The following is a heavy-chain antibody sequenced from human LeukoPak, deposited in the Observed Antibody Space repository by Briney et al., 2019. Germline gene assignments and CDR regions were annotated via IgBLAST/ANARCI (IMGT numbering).Heavy chain of an antibody. D-gene: IGHD6-19*01. CDR2: VSAYNGNT. Sequence: ASVKVSCKASGYTFTSYGISWVRQAPGQGLEWMGWVSAYNGNTNYAQKLQGRVTMTTDTSTSTAYMELRSLRSDDPAVYYCARERTVAGGTWFDRWGQGTLVTVSS. J-gene: IGHJ5*02. CDR3: ARERTVAGGTWFDR. V-gene: IGHV1-18*01. CDR1: GYTFTSYG.